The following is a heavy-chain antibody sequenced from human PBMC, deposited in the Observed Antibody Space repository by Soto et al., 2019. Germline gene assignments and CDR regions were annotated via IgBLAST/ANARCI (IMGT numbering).Heavy chain of an antibody. CDR2: IVVGSGNT. CDR1: GFTFTSPA. D-gene: IGHD3-16*01. CDR3: AAVFFGGAPDDFYI. Sequence: SVKVSCKASGFTFTSPAMQWVRQARGQRLEWIGWIVVGSGNTNYAQKFQERVTITRDMSTSTAYMELSSLRSEDTAVYYCAAVFFGGAPDDFYIWGQQTMFTISS. V-gene: IGHV1-58*02. J-gene: IGHJ3*02.